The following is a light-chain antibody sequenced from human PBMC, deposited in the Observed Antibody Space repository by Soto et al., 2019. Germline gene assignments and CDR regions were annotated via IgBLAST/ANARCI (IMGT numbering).Light chain of an antibody. CDR1: QSVSRNY. Sequence: EIGLTQSPGTLSLSPGGRATLSCRASQSVSRNYVAWYQQKPGQAPRLLIYGASSRASGIPDRFSGSGSGADFTLSITRLEPEDFALYYWQQYGSTPLTFGGGPKVEIK. J-gene: IGKJ4*01. CDR2: GAS. CDR3: QQYGSTPLT. V-gene: IGKV3-20*01.